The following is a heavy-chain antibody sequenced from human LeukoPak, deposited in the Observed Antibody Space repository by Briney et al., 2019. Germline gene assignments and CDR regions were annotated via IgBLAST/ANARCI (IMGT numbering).Heavy chain of an antibody. Sequence: GASVKVSCKASGGTFSSYAISWVRQAPGQGLEWMGGIIPIFGTANYAQKFQGRVTITADESTSTAYMELSSLRSEDTAAYYCARKATVTGQYYFDYWGQGTLVTVSS. V-gene: IGHV1-69*13. CDR1: GGTFSSYA. CDR2: IIPIFGTA. J-gene: IGHJ4*02. D-gene: IGHD4-17*01. CDR3: ARKATVTGQYYFDY.